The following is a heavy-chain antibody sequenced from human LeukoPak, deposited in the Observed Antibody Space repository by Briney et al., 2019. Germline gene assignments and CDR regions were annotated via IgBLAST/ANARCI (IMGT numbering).Heavy chain of an antibody. V-gene: IGHV1-69*13. CDR3: ARGHGLRPEDFDY. J-gene: IGHJ4*02. CDR1: GGTFSSYA. Sequence: ASVKVSCKASGGTFSSYAISWVRQAPGQGLEWMGGIIPIFGTANYAQKFQGRVTITADESASTAYMELSSLRSEDTAVYYCARGHGLRPEDFDYWGQGTLVTVSS. CDR2: IIPIFGTA.